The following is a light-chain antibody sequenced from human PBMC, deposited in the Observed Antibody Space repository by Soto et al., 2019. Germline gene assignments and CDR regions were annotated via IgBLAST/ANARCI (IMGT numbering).Light chain of an antibody. Sequence: EIVLTQSPGTLSLSPGERATLSCRASQGVDNYLAWYQQKPVQAPRLLIYGASNRATGIPDRFSGSGYGTDFTLTISRLEPEDFAVYYCHQYGVSPVTFGQGTTVEIK. CDR2: GAS. J-gene: IGKJ1*01. CDR3: HQYGVSPVT. CDR1: QGVDNY. V-gene: IGKV3-20*01.